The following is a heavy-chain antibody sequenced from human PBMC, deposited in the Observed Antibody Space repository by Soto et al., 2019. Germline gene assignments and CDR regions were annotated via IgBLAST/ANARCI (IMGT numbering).Heavy chain of an antibody. V-gene: IGHV3-48*02. Sequence: GGSLRLSCAASAFTFSGYTMNWVPQAPGKGLEWLSYISSSGSTTYYADSVKGRFTISRDNARNALFLQMSSLRDEDTAVYYCARGIGKPYFDSWGQGALVTVSS. CDR1: AFTFSGYT. CDR3: ARGIGKPYFDS. J-gene: IGHJ4*02. D-gene: IGHD1-1*01. CDR2: ISSSGSTT.